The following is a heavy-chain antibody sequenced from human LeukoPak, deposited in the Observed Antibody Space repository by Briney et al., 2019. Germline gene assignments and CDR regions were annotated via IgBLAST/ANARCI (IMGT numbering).Heavy chain of an antibody. Sequence: GASVKVSCKASGYTFTSYDINWVRQATGQGLEWMGWMNPNSGNTGYAQKFQGRVTMTRNTSISTAYMELSSLRSEDTAVYYCARDDGTTVVTPFPYYYYYYMDVWGKGTTVTVSS. CDR1: GYTFTSYD. CDR3: ARDDGTTVVTPFPYYYYYYMDV. CDR2: MNPNSGNT. V-gene: IGHV1-8*01. J-gene: IGHJ6*03. D-gene: IGHD4-23*01.